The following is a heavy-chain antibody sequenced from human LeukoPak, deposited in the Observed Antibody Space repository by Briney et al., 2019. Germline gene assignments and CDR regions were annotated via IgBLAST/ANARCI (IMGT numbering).Heavy chain of an antibody. V-gene: IGHV3-21*01. CDR3: AGEVGARYYFDY. D-gene: IGHD1-26*01. J-gene: IGHJ4*02. Sequence: GGSLRLSCAASGFTFSSYSMSWVRQAPGKGLEWVSSISSSSSYIYYADSVKGRFTISRDNAKNSLYLQMNSLRAEDTAVYYCAGEVGARYYFDYWGQGTLVTVSS. CDR1: GFTFSSYS. CDR2: ISSSSSYI.